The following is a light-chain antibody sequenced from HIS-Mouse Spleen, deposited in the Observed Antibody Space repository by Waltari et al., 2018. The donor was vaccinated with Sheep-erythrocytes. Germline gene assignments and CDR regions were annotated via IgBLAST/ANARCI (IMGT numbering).Light chain of an antibody. CDR2: EVS. V-gene: IGLV2-11*01. CDR1: SHDGGGYDF. Sequence: QSALTQPRPVSGSPGPAVNISCPGTSHDGGGYDFVPWYQQQPGKAPKLILYEVSKRPSGVPDRFSGSKSGNTASLTISGLQAEDEADYYCCSYAGSYNHVFATGTKVTVL. CDR3: CSYAGSYNHV. J-gene: IGLJ1*01.